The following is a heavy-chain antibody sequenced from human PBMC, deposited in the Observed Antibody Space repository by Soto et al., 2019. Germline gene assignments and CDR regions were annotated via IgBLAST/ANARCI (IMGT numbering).Heavy chain of an antibody. CDR1: GYTFTSYG. Sequence: ASVKVSCKASGYTFTSYGISWVRQAPGQGLEWMGWISAYNGNTNYAQKLQGRVTMTTDTSTSTAYMELRSLRSDDTAVYYCARTPKASFRAVKWFDPWGQGTLVNVSS. J-gene: IGHJ5*02. V-gene: IGHV1-18*01. CDR3: ARTPKASFRAVKWFDP. CDR2: ISAYNGNT. D-gene: IGHD1-26*01.